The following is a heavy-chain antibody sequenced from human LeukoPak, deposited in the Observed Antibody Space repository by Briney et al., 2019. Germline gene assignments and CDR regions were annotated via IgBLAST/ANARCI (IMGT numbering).Heavy chain of an antibody. J-gene: IGHJ4*02. CDR2: IYDTGST. Sequence: SETLSLTCTVSGGAISTYYWSWIRQPPGKGLEWIGYIYDTGSTNYNPSLKSRVTISVDTSKNQFSLKLTSVTAADTAVYFCARTAVAGTEYFDYWGQGTLVTVSS. V-gene: IGHV4-59*01. D-gene: IGHD6-19*01. CDR3: ARTAVAGTEYFDY. CDR1: GGAISTYY.